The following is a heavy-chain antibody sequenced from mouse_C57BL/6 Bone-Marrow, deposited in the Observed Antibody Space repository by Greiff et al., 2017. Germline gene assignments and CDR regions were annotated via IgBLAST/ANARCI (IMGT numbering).Heavy chain of an antibody. D-gene: IGHD1-2*01. CDR3: APIITAGAMDY. V-gene: IGHV1-7*01. Sequence: QVQLQQSGAELAKPGASVKMSCKASGYTFTSYWMHWVKQRPGQGLEWIGFINPSTGYTEYNQKFKDKATLTVDKSSSTAYMQLSSLTSEGSAVYDCAPIITAGAMDYGGQGTSATVSS. CDR2: INPSTGYT. CDR1: GYTFTSYW. J-gene: IGHJ4*01.